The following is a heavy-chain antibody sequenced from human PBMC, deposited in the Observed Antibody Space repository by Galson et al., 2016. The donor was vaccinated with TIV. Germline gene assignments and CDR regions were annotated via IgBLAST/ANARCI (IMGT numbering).Heavy chain of an antibody. J-gene: IGHJ3*01. CDR3: ARDSWGSGYNSGWEGFDL. V-gene: IGHV4-61*01. CDR1: GASVSSGNYY. CDR2: IFSSGST. D-gene: IGHD6-19*01. Sequence: TLSLTCTVSGASVSSGNYYWTWIRQPPGKGLECIGYIFSSGSTKYNPSLKSRVAISVDTSRNQFSLKLTSVTAADTAVYYCARDSWGSGYNSGWEGFDLCGQGTMVTVSS.